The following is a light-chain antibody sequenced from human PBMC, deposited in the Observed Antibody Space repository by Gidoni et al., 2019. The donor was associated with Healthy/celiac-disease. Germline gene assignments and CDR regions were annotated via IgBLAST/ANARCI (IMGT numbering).Light chain of an antibody. CDR1: SLRSYY. Sequence: SSELTQDPAVSVALGQTVRITCQGDSLRSYYASWYQQKPGQSPVLVIYGKNNRPSGIPDRFSCSSSGNTASLTITGAQAEDEADYDCNSRDSSGNHLVVFGGGTKLTVL. CDR3: NSRDSSGNHLVV. J-gene: IGLJ2*01. CDR2: GKN. V-gene: IGLV3-19*01.